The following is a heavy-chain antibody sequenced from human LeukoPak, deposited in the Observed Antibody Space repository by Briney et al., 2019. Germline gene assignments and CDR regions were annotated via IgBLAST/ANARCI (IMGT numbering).Heavy chain of an antibody. J-gene: IGHJ4*02. V-gene: IGHV4-4*07. CDR2: IYTSGNT. CDR3: AREAGSERYFDS. Sequence: SETLSLTCTVSGGSISSYFWSWIRQPAGKGLEWIGRIYTSGNTNYNPTLQGRVTMSIDTSKNQFSLNVTSVTAADTAVYYCAREAGSERYFDSWGQGTLVTVSS. CDR1: GGSISSYF.